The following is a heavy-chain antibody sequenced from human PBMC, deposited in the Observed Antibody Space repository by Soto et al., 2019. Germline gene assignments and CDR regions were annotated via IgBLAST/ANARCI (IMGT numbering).Heavy chain of an antibody. CDR2: IYYSGDT. CDR3: ARDQPPLPNSSSWYYYYGMDV. V-gene: IGHV4-39*07. Sequence: SETLSLTCTVSGDAISSANDYWAWIRQPPGKGLEWIGTIYYSGDTYHNPSLQSRVTISLDTSNNQFSLKLSSVTAADTAVYYCARDQPPLPNSSSWYYYYGMDVWGQGTTVTFSS. D-gene: IGHD6-13*01. J-gene: IGHJ6*02. CDR1: GDAISSANDY.